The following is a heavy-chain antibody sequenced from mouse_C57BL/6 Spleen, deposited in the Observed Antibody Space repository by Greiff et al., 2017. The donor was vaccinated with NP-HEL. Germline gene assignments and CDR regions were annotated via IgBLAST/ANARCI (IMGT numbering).Heavy chain of an antibody. CDR3: ARDGGYSNYEGYFDY. Sequence: EVNLVESEGGLVQPGSSMKLSCTASGFTFSDYYMAWVRQVPEKGLEWVANINYDGSSTYYLDSLKSRFIISRDNAKNILYLQMSSLKSEDTATYYCARDGGYSNYEGYFDYWGQGTTLTVSS. CDR1: GFTFSDYY. J-gene: IGHJ2*01. V-gene: IGHV5-16*01. CDR2: INYDGSST. D-gene: IGHD2-5*01.